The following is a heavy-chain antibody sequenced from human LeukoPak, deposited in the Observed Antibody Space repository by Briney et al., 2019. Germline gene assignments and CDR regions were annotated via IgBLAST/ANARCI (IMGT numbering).Heavy chain of an antibody. CDR1: RGSISSSAYY. V-gene: IGHV4-39*07. Sequence: SETLSLTCTVSRGSISSSAYYWAWIRQPPGKGLEWIGSVYYNGHTHYNPSLEGPVTISVDTSKNQFSLKLESVTAADTAVYYCARVSSSWYQDWYFDLWGRGTLVTVSS. CDR2: VYYNGHT. D-gene: IGHD6-13*01. CDR3: ARVSSSWYQDWYFDL. J-gene: IGHJ2*01.